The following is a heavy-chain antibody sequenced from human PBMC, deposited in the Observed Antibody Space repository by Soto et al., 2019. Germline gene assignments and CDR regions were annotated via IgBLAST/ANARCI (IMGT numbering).Heavy chain of an antibody. V-gene: IGHV1-18*01. J-gene: IGHJ5*02. CDR2: ISAYNGNT. Sequence: GASVKVSCKASGYTFTSYGISWVRQAPGQGLEWMGWISAYNGNTNYAQKLQGRVTMTTDTSTSTAYMELRSLRSDDTAVYYCARDPRVAAGTPTRWFDPWGQGTLVTVSS. D-gene: IGHD6-13*01. CDR3: ARDPRVAAGTPTRWFDP. CDR1: GYTFTSYG.